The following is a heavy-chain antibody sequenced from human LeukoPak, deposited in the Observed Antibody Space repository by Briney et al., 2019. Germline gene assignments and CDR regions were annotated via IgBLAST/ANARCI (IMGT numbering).Heavy chain of an antibody. D-gene: IGHD3-10*01. CDR2: IRSSGDTT. J-gene: IGHJ4*02. Sequence: PGGSLRLSCAASGFTFNDYAMDWVRQAPGKGLEWVSVIRSSGDTTYYADFVKGRFTISRDNSKNTLYLQMNSLRAEDTAVYYCAKGYYASGNSLSAFDYWGQGTLVTVSS. CDR1: GFTFNDYA. CDR3: AKGYYASGNSLSAFDY. V-gene: IGHV3-23*01.